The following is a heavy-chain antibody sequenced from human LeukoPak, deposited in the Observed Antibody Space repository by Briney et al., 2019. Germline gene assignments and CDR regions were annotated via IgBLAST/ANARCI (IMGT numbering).Heavy chain of an antibody. CDR1: GFTFRSYG. J-gene: IGHJ4*02. D-gene: IGHD3-22*01. Sequence: GGSLRLSCAASGFTFRSYGMHWVRQAPGKGLEWVAVISYDGSNKDYADSVRGRFTIARDNSKNTLYLQMISLRAEDTAVYSCAKEGYYSDTSGYSGYFDSWGQGTLVTVSS. CDR2: ISYDGSNK. V-gene: IGHV3-30*18. CDR3: AKEGYYSDTSGYSGYFDS.